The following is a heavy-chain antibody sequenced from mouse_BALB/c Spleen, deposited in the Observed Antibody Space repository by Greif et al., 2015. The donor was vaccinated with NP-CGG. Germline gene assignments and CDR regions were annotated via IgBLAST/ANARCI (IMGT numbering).Heavy chain of an antibody. J-gene: IGHJ4*01. CDR2: INPSNGRT. V-gene: IGHV1S81*02. CDR1: GYTFTSYW. Sequence: QVQLKESGAELVKPGASVKLSCKASGYTFTSYWMHWVKQRPGQGLEWIGEINPSNGRTNYNEKFKSKATLTVDKSSSTAYMQLSSLTSEDSAVYYCARVTTVVEDAMDYWGQGTSVTVSS. CDR3: ARVTTVVEDAMDY. D-gene: IGHD1-1*01.